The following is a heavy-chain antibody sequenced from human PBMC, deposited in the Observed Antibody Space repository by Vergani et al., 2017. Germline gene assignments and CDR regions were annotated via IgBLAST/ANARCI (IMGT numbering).Heavy chain of an antibody. Sequence: QVQLVQSGAEVKKPGASVKVSCKASGYTFTSYGISWVRQAPGQGLEWMGWISAYNGNTNYAQKLQGRVTMTTDTSTSTAYMELRSLRSDDTAVYYCARAVAYYDFWSGYLGYYYYYYMDVWGKGTTVTVSS. J-gene: IGHJ6*03. D-gene: IGHD3-3*01. CDR1: GYTFTSYG. V-gene: IGHV1-18*01. CDR3: ARAVAYYDFWSGYLGYYYYYYMDV. CDR2: ISAYNGNT.